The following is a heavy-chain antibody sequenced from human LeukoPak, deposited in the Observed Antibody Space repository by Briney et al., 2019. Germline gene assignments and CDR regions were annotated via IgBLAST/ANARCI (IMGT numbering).Heavy chain of an antibody. J-gene: IGHJ5*02. CDR2: IRGKGYSDPP. V-gene: IGHV3-73*01. Sequence: PGGSLRLSCTASGFTFSEYAIHWVRQASGKGLEWVGRIRGKGYSDPPAYAASVKGRFTISRDDSKSTAYLQMNSLKAEDTAVYSCSVPKSGGNWFDPWGPGTLVTVSS. CDR3: SVPKSGGNWFDP. D-gene: IGHD3-16*01. CDR1: GFTFSEYA.